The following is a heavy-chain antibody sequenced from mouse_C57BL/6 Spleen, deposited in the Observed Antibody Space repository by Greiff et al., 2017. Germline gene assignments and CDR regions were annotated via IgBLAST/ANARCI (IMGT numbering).Heavy chain of an antibody. V-gene: IGHV1-69*01. CDR1: GYTFTSYW. J-gene: IGHJ4*01. CDR3: ARSEVGGYLYAMDY. Sequence: HVQLQQPGAELVMPGASVKLSCKASGYTFTSYWMHWVKQRPGQGLEWIGEIDPSDSYTNYNQKFKGKSTLTVDKSSSTAYMQLSSLTSEDSAVYYCARSEVGGYLYAMDYWGQGTSVTVSS. D-gene: IGHD2-2*01. CDR2: IDPSDSYT.